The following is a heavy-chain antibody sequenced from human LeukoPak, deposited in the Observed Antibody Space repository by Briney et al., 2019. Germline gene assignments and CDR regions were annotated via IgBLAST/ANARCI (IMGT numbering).Heavy chain of an antibody. J-gene: IGHJ2*01. CDR2: IGTAGDT. D-gene: IGHD4-23*01. CDR1: GFTFSSYD. Sequence: GGSLRLSCAASGFTFSSYDMHWVRQATGKGLEWVSAIGTAGDTYYPGSVKGRFTISRENAKNSLYLQMNSLRAGVTAVYYCARGGHGGKSEDWYFDLWGRGTLVTVSS. V-gene: IGHV3-13*01. CDR3: ARGGHGGKSEDWYFDL.